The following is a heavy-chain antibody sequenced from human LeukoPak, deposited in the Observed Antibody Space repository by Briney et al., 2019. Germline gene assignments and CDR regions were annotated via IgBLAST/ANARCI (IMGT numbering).Heavy chain of an antibody. V-gene: IGHV3-23*01. J-gene: IGHJ4*02. Sequence: GGSLRLSCAASGLIFSNYDMHWVRQAPGKGLEWVSDISCRSDNTYYADSVKRRFTLSRDSSKNTLYLQMSSRRADDAAVYCCAKWGDYDVLHGYYVSDFWGQGTLVTVSS. CDR2: ISCRSDNT. D-gene: IGHD3-9*01. CDR3: AKWGDYDVLHGYYVSDF. CDR1: GLIFSNYD.